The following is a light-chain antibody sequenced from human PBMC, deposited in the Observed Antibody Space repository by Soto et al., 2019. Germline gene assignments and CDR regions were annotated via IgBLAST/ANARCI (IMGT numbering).Light chain of an antibody. CDR1: HSVSSDY. CDR3: QHYDNSPPSVT. J-gene: IGKJ3*01. CDR2: GAS. Sequence: EIVMTQSPATLSVSPGERATLCCRASHSVSSDYLVWYQQKPGQAPRLLIYGASSRATGIPDRFSGSGSGTDFTLTISRLEPEDFAVYYCQHYDNSPPSVTFGPGTKVDIK. V-gene: IGKV3-20*01.